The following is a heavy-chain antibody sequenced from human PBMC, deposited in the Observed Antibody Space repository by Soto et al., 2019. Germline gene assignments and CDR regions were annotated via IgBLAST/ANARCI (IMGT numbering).Heavy chain of an antibody. J-gene: IGHJ3*02. V-gene: IGHV3-30-3*01. CDR2: ISYDGSNK. Sequence: QVQLVESGGGVVQPGRSLRLSCAASGFTFSSYAMHWVRQAPGKGLEWVAVISYDGSNKYYAASVKGRFTISRDNSKNTLYLQMNSLRAEDTAVYYCARGGIVVVSPSAFDIWGQGTMVTVSS. CDR1: GFTFSSYA. CDR3: ARGGIVVVSPSAFDI. D-gene: IGHD3-22*01.